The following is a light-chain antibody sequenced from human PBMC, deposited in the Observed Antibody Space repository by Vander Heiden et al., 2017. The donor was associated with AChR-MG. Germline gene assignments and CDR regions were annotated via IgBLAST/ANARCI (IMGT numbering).Light chain of an antibody. J-gene: IGLJ3*02. V-gene: IGLV8-61*01. CDR3: VLDMGSGIYV. CDR2: NTN. CDR1: SGPISASNY. Sequence: TVVPQEPSSSVSPAGTATLPCDFSSGPISASNYPSWYQQTPGQAPRTLIYNTNTRSAGVAGRFAGFILGNKAALTITGAEEDDESDYYCVLDMGSGIYVFGGGTKLTVL.